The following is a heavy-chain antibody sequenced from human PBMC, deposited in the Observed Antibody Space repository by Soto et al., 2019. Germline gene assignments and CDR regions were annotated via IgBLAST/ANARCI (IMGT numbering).Heavy chain of an antibody. V-gene: IGHV3-30*18. Sequence: QVQLVESGGGVVQPGRSLRLSCAASGFTFSSYGMHWVRQAPGKGLEWVAVISYDGSNKYYAGSVKGRFTISRDNSKNTLYLQMNSLRAEDTAVYYCANGDYYTDYYYYGMDVWGQGTTVTVS. CDR1: GFTFSSYG. CDR2: ISYDGSNK. D-gene: IGHD4-17*01. CDR3: ANGDYYTDYYYYGMDV. J-gene: IGHJ6*02.